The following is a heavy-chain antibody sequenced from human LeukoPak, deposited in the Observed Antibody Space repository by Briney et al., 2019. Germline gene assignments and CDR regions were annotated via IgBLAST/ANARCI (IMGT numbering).Heavy chain of an antibody. CDR2: ISAYNGNT. CDR3: ARDCSSTSCFAKRSGDY. J-gene: IGHJ4*02. D-gene: IGHD2-2*01. V-gene: IGHV1-18*01. CDR1: GYTFTSSG. Sequence: ASVKVSCKASGYTFTSSGVSWVRQAPGQGLEWMGWISAYNGNTNYAQKFQGRVTMTTDTSTSTAYMELRSLRSDDTAVYYCARDCSSTSCFAKRSGDYWGQGTLVTVSS.